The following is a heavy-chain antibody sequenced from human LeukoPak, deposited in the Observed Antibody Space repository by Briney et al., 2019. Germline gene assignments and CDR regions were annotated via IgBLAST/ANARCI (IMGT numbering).Heavy chain of an antibody. Sequence: SENLSLNCTVSGGSISTYYWSWIRQPPGKGLEWIGYIYYSGSTNYNPSLKSRVTTSVDTSKNQFSLKLSSVTAADTAVYYCARDTGTVVDYWGQGTLVTVSS. J-gene: IGHJ4*02. D-gene: IGHD4-23*01. V-gene: IGHV4-59*01. CDR3: ARDTGTVVDY. CDR1: GGSISTYY. CDR2: IYYSGST.